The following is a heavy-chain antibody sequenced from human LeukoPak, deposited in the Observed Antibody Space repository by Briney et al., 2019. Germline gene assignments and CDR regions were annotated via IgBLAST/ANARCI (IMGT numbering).Heavy chain of an antibody. V-gene: IGHV4-39*01. CDR1: GGSLSSSSYY. J-gene: IGHJ3*02. CDR3: ARREAAGKIDAFDI. Sequence: PSETLSLTCTVSGGSLSSSSYYWGWIRQPPGKGLEWIGSIYYSGSTYYNPSLKSRVTISVDTSKNQFSLKLSSVTAADTAVYYCARREAAGKIDAFDIWGQGTMVTVSS. D-gene: IGHD6-13*01. CDR2: IYYSGST.